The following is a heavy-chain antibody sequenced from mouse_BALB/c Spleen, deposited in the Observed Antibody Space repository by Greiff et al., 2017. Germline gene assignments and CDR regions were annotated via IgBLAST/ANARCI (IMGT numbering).Heavy chain of an antibody. CDR2: INPYNGDT. J-gene: IGHJ3*01. CDR3: ARPMVTTVAY. D-gene: IGHD2-1*01. V-gene: IGHV1-20*01. Sequence: EVKLVESGTVLARPGASVKMSCKPSGYSFTDYFMNWVKQSHGKSLDWIGRINPYNGDTFYNQKFKGKATLTVDKSSSTAHMELRSLTSEDSAVYYCARPMVTTVAYWGQGTLVTVSA. CDR1: GYSFTDYF.